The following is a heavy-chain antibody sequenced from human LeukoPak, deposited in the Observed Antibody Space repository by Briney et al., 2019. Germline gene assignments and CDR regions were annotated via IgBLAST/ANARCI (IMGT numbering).Heavy chain of an antibody. Sequence: SVKVSCKASGGTFNNYTITWVRQAPGQGLEWMGGIIPIFGTANYAQKFQGRVTMTADESTSTAYMELSSLRSEDTAVYYCARPFSSTWGRLDYWGQGTLVTVSS. V-gene: IGHV1-69*13. CDR2: IIPIFGTA. J-gene: IGHJ4*02. D-gene: IGHD6-13*01. CDR3: ARPFSSTWGRLDY. CDR1: GGTFNNYT.